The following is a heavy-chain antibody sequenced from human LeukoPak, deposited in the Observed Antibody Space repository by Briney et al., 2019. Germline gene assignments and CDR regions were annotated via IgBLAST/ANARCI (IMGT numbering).Heavy chain of an antibody. CDR2: IWSAGNDK. J-gene: IGHJ4*02. V-gene: IGHV3-33*08. CDR3: ARAAYFDYVWGGPLDY. CDR1: GFTFSSYD. Sequence: GGSLRLSCAASGFTFSSYDMHWVRQAPGKGLEWVAVIWSAGNDKYYGDSVKGRFTISRDNSKNTVYLQLNSLRDEDTAVYYCARAAYFDYVWGGPLDYWGQGTLVTVSS. D-gene: IGHD3-16*01.